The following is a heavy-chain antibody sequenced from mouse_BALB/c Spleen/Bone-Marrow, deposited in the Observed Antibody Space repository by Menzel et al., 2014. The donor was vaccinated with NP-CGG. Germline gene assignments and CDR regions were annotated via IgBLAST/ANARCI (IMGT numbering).Heavy chain of an antibody. CDR2: IRLKSNNYAT. J-gene: IGHJ4*01. CDR1: GFTFSNYW. V-gene: IGHV6-6*02. CDR3: TRRVRGYAMDY. Sequence: EVKLLESGGGLVQPGGSMKLSCVASGFTFSNYWMNWVRQSPEKGLEWVAEIRLKSNNYATHYAESVKGRFTISRDDSKSSVYRQMNNLRAEDTGIYYCTRRVRGYAMDYWGQGTSFTVSA. D-gene: IGHD2-13*01.